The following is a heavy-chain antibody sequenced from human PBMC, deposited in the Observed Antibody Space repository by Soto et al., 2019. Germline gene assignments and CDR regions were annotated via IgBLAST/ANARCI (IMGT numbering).Heavy chain of an antibody. CDR2: IYYSGST. CDR1: GASISSDDYY. J-gene: IGHJ4*02. CDR3: ASPNSQMATLDY. Sequence: QVQLQESGPGLVKPSQTLSLTCTVSGASISSDDYYWSWIRQPPGKGLEWIGYIYYSGSTYYNPSLQSRVTISVDTSKNQFSLKLSSVTAADTAVYYCASPNSQMATLDYWSQGTLVTVSS. D-gene: IGHD5-12*01. V-gene: IGHV4-30-4*01.